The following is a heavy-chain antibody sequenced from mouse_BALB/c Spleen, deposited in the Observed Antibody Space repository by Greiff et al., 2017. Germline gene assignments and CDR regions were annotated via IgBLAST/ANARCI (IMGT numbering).Heavy chain of an antibody. J-gene: IGHJ4*01. CDR2: INPYNGDT. CDR1: GYSFTGYF. D-gene: IGHD1-2*01. Sequence: VQLQQSGPELVKPGASVKISCKASGYSFTGYFMNWVMQSHGKSLEWIGRINPYNGDTFYNQKFKGKATLTVDKSSSTAHMELRSLASEDSAVYYCARSLRLYAMDYWGQGTSVTVSS. V-gene: IGHV1-20*02. CDR3: ARSLRLYAMDY.